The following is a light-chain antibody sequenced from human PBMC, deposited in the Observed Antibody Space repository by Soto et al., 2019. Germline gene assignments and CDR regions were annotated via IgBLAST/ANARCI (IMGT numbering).Light chain of an antibody. CDR3: QHSVNWPHT. CDR2: DTS. Sequence: EIGGTKCPTTLSVSPGAGATLSCRASQSIGDTLAWYQQKPGQTPRLLIYDTSIRATGVPARFSGSRSGAEFTLTISSLQSEDFAVYYCQHSVNWPHTFGGGTKVDIK. CDR1: QSIGDT. V-gene: IGKV3-15*01. J-gene: IGKJ4*01.